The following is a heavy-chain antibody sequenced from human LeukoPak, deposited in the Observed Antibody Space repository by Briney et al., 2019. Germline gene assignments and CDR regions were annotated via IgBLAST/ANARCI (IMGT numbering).Heavy chain of an antibody. CDR1: GGSISSSNW. J-gene: IGHJ4*02. V-gene: IGHV4-4*02. CDR3: AREHGDYAVDY. Sequence: NASGTLSLTCAVSGGSISSSNWWSWVRQPPGKGLEWIGEIYHSGSTYYNPSLKSRVTISVDTSKNQFSLKLSSVTAADTAVYYCAREHGDYAVDYWGQGTLVTVSS. CDR2: IYHSGST. D-gene: IGHD4-17*01.